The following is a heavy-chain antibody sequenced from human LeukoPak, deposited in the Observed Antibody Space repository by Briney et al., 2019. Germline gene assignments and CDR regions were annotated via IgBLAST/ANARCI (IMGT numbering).Heavy chain of an antibody. V-gene: IGHV4-4*07. Sequence: SETLSLTCTVSGGSISSYYWSWIRQPAGKGLEWIGRIYTSGSTSYNPSLKSRVTMSVDTSKNQFSLKLSSVTAADTAVYYCARDQVFSSSWYMDYYFDYWGQGTLVTVSS. CDR3: ARDQVFSSSWYMDYYFDY. CDR1: GGSISSYY. CDR2: IYTSGST. D-gene: IGHD6-13*01. J-gene: IGHJ4*02.